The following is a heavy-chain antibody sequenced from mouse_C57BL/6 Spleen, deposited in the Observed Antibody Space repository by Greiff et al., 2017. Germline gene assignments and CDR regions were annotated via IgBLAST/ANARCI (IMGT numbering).Heavy chain of an antibody. J-gene: IGHJ1*03. Sequence: VQLKESGPVLVKPGASVKMSCKASGYTFTDYYMNWVKQSHGKSLEWIGVINPYNGGTSYNQKFKGKATLTVDKSSSTAYMELNSLTSEDSAVYYCARNYYGSSFYWYFDVWGTGTTVTVSS. CDR2: INPYNGGT. CDR1: GYTFTDYY. V-gene: IGHV1-19*01. CDR3: ARNYYGSSFYWYFDV. D-gene: IGHD1-1*01.